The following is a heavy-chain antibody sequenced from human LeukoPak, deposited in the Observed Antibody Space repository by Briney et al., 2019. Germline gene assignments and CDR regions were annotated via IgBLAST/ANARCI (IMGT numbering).Heavy chain of an antibody. CDR1: GFTFSSYG. V-gene: IGHV3-30*18. CDR3: AKDLSLRDTAMVLDY. J-gene: IGHJ4*02. D-gene: IGHD5-18*01. CDR2: ISYDGSNK. Sequence: GRSLRLSCAASGFTFSSYGMHWVRQAPGKGLEWVAVISYDGSNKYYADSVKGRFTISRDNTKNTLYLQMNSLRAEDTAVYYCAKDLSLRDTAMVLDYWGQGTLVTVSS.